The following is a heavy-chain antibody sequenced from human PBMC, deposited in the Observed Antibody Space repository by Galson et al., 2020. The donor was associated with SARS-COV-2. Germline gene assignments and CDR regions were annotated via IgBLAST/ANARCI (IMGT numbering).Heavy chain of an antibody. CDR1: GFTFSSYG. V-gene: IGHV3-30*18. CDR3: AKGKPRSSNPNFDDSSGYPVPPSMDV. CDR2: ISYDGSNK. D-gene: IGHD3-22*01. Sequence: LKISCAASGFTFSSYGMHWVRQAPGKGLEWVAVISYDGSNKYYADSVKGRFTISRDNSKNTLYLQMNSLRAEDTAVYYCAKGKPRSSNPNFDDSSGYPVPPSMDVWGKGTTVTVSS. J-gene: IGHJ6*03.